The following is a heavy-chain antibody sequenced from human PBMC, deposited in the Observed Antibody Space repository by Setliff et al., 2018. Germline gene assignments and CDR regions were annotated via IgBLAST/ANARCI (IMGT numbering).Heavy chain of an antibody. J-gene: IGHJ4*02. Sequence: ASVKVSCKASGSTFTDFGVSWVRQAPGQGLEWVGWISPHNGNTYYAPKFQGTVLMTADTSTTTAYLELRSLRSDDTAVYYCSRLVRFCTRIVCQRLSGDDYWGQGTLVTVSS. CDR1: GSTFTDFG. V-gene: IGHV1-18*01. D-gene: IGHD3-10*01. CDR3: SRLVRFCTRIVCQRLSGDDY. CDR2: ISPHNGNT.